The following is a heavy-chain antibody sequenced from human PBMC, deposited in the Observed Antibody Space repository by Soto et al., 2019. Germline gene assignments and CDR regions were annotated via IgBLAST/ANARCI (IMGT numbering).Heavy chain of an antibody. J-gene: IGHJ4*02. V-gene: IGHV1-18*01. Sequence: QVQLVQSGGEVKKPGASVKVSCRASGYTFRTYGITWLRQAPGQGLGWISPSNGXXXNTKXAQSFQDRVTXXTDTXXXXXXXXXXXXXXXXXXXXXXXXXXXXXXXWDYWGQGTLVTVSS. CDR3: XXXXXXXXXWDY. CDR1: GYTFRTYG. CDR2: SNGXXXNT.